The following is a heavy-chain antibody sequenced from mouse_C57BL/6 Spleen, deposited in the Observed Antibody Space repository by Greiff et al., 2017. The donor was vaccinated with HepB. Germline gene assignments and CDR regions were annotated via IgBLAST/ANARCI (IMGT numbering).Heavy chain of an antibody. J-gene: IGHJ4*01. Sequence: QVQLQQSGAELVKPGASVKISCKASGYAFSSYWMNWVKQRPGKGLEWIGQIYPGDGDTNYNGKFKGKATLTADKSSSTAYMQLSSLTSEDSAVYFCARSWENLDLLLRSYAMDYWGQGTSVTVSS. CDR2: IYPGDGDT. CDR3: ARSWENLDLLLRSYAMDY. V-gene: IGHV1-80*01. D-gene: IGHD1-1*01. CDR1: GYAFSSYW.